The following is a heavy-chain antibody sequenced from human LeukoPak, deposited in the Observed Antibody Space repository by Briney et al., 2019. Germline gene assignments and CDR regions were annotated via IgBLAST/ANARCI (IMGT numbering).Heavy chain of an antibody. D-gene: IGHD6-13*01. Sequence: GGSLRLSCAASGFTLRRNSMNGVRQPPGRGREGVSPISSSSSYIYYADSVKGRFTIPRDNAKNSLYLQMHSLRGEDTAVYYCASDSSTWANFDYWGQGTLVTVSS. CDR2: ISSSSSYI. CDR1: GFTLRRNS. J-gene: IGHJ4*02. CDR3: ASDSSTWANFDY. V-gene: IGHV3-21*01.